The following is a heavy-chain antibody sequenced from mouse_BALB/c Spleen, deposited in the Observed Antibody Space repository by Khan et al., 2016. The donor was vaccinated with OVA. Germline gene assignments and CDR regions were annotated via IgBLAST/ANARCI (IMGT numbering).Heavy chain of an antibody. CDR2: ISYSGVT. V-gene: IGHV3-2*02. CDR1: GYSITSGYA. D-gene: IGHD2-14*01. CDR3: GKGNCYGYDIDY. J-gene: IGHJ2*01. Sequence: EVQLQESGPGLVKPSQSLSLTCTVTGYSITSGYAWNWIRQFPGNKLEWMGYISYSGVTTYTPSLKSRISITRDTSKNQFFLQLNSVTTEETATYCGGKGNCYGYDIDYWGQGTTLTVSS.